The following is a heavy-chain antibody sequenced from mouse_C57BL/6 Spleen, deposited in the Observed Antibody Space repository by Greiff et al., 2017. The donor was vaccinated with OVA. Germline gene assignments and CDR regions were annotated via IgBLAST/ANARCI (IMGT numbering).Heavy chain of an antibody. V-gene: IGHV7-3*01. D-gene: IGHD2-4*01. J-gene: IGHJ4*01. Sequence: EVKLVESGGGLVQPGGSLSLSCAASGFTFTDYYMSWVRQPPGKALEWLGFIRNKANGYTTEYSASVKGRFTISRDNSQSILYLQMNALRAEDSATYYCARWDYPYAMDYWGQGTSVTVSS. CDR2: IRNKANGYTT. CDR1: GFTFTDYY. CDR3: ARWDYPYAMDY.